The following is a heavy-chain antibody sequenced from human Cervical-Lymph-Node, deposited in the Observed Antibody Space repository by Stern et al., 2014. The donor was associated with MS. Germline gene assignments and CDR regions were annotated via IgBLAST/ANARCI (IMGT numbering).Heavy chain of an antibody. V-gene: IGHV1-58*01. D-gene: IGHD4-23*01. Sequence: QMQLVQSGPEVKKPGTSVKVSCKASGFTFTSSAVQWVRQAPGKGLEWIGWISGGSGNTNYAQKLQGRVTTTTDISQRPDYMELSSLRTDDTAVYYCAAGPPYGGKALLGYWGQGTLVTVSS. CDR2: ISGGSGNT. J-gene: IGHJ4*02. CDR1: GFTFTSSA. CDR3: AAGPPYGGKALLGY.